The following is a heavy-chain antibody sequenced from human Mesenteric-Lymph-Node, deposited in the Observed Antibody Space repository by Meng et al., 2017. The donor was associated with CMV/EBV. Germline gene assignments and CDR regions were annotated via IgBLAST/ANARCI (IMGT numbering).Heavy chain of an antibody. D-gene: IGHD6-13*01. CDR1: DSVASNRAA. J-gene: IGHJ4*02. Sequence: DSVASNRAAWSWIRQSPSRGLEWLGRTYYRSKWYNDYAVSVKSRVTINPDTSKNQFSLQLNSVTLEDTAVYYCARGSSSWPYYFDYWGQGTLVTVSS. CDR2: TYYRSKWYN. V-gene: IGHV6-1*01. CDR3: ARGSSSWPYYFDY.